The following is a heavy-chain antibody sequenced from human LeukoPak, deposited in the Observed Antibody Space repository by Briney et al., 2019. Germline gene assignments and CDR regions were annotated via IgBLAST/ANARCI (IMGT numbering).Heavy chain of an antibody. CDR3: AGPYDYVWGSYPPLGY. J-gene: IGHJ4*02. CDR1: GFTVSSNY. D-gene: IGHD3-16*02. V-gene: IGHV3-66*01. Sequence: PGGSLRLSCAASGFTVSSNYMSWVRQAPGKGLEWVSVIYSGGSTYYADSVKGRITISRDNSKNTLYLQMNSLRAEDTAVYYCAGPYDYVWGSYPPLGYWGQGTLVTVSS. CDR2: IYSGGST.